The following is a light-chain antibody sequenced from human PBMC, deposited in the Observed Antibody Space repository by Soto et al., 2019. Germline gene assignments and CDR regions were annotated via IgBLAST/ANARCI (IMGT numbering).Light chain of an antibody. CDR3: SSYSSRSTLHG. CDR1: SSDVGSYKF. CDR2: DVN. J-gene: IGLJ1*01. V-gene: IGLV2-14*03. Sequence: QSALTQPASVSGSPGQSITISCTGTSSDVGSYKFVSWYQHHPGKAPKLMIYDVNDRPLGVSNRFSGSKSGNTASLTISGLQADDEAEYYCSSYSSRSTLHGFGTGTKLTFL.